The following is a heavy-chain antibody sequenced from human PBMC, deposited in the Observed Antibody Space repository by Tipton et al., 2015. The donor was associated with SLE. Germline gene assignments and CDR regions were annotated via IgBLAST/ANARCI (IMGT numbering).Heavy chain of an antibody. D-gene: IGHD6-19*01. CDR3: AKVGSGWYCDY. CDR1: GFHFSTYG. V-gene: IGHV3-30*02. Sequence: SGFHFSTYGMHWVRQAPGKGLEWVAFIRYDGSVEDYADSVKGRFTISRDNSKNTLYLQMNNLRDEDTAAYHCAKVGSGWYCDYWGQGTLVSVSS. J-gene: IGHJ4*02. CDR2: IRYDGSVE.